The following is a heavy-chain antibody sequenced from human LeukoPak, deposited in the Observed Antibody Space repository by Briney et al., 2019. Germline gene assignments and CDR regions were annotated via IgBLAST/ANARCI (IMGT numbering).Heavy chain of an antibody. CDR2: ISGYNGNT. D-gene: IGHD3-22*01. Sequence: ASVKVSFKASGYTFTSYGTSWVRQAPGQALEWMGWISGYNGNTNYAQKLQGRVTMTTDTSTSTAYMELRSLRSDDTAVYYCARDFHSSGYYHYFHYWGQGALVTVSS. CDR1: GYTFTSYG. V-gene: IGHV1-18*01. CDR3: ARDFHSSGYYHYFHY. J-gene: IGHJ4*02.